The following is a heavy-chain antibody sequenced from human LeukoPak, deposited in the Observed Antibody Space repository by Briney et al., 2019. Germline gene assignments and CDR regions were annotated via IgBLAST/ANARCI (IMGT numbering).Heavy chain of an antibody. CDR3: AKGPGWPSRYYYDSSGFDY. J-gene: IGHJ4*02. CDR2: IRYDGSNK. D-gene: IGHD3-22*01. CDR1: GFTFSSYG. V-gene: IGHV3-30*02. Sequence: GSLRLSCAASGFTFSSYGMHWVRQAPGKGLEWVAFIRYDGSNKYYADSVKGRFTISRDNSKNTLYLQMNSLRAEDTAVYYCAKGPGWPSRYYYDSSGFDYWGQGTLVTVSS.